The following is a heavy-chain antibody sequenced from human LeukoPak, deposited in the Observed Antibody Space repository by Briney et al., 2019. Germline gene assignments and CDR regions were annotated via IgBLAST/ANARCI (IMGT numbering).Heavy chain of an antibody. CDR3: ARRSSSPYILIDY. Sequence: PSQTLSLTCTVSGGSISSSSYYWGWIRQPPGKGLEWIGSLYYSGGTYYNPSLKSRVTISVDTSKDQFSLKLSSVTAADTAVYYCARRSSSPYILIDYWGQGTLVTVSS. J-gene: IGHJ4*02. D-gene: IGHD6-6*01. V-gene: IGHV4-39*01. CDR2: LYYSGGT. CDR1: GGSISSSSYY.